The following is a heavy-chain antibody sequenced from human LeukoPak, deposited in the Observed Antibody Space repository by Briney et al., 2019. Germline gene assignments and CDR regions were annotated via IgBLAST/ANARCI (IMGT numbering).Heavy chain of an antibody. CDR2: MNPNSGNT. D-gene: IGHD3-10*01. CDR1: GYTFTSYD. J-gene: IGHJ3*02. V-gene: IGHV1-8*01. Sequence: ASVKVTCKASGYTFTSYDINWVRQATGLGLEWMGWMNPNSGNTGYAQKFQGRVTMTRNPSISTAYMELSSLRSEDTAVYYCARVAKRSLDYYGSGTDAFDIWGQGTMVTVSS. CDR3: ARVAKRSLDYYGSGTDAFDI.